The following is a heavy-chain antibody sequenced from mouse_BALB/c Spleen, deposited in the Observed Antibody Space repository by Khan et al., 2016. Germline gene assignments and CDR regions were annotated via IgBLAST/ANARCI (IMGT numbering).Heavy chain of an antibody. V-gene: IGHV3-8*02. CDR1: GDSITSGY. CDR3: ATVTSRLSSTRDTSRTQYYLQVNSVTTEDTASDYCATYDGYYCDY. Sequence: EVQLQEPGPSLVKPSQTLSLTCSVTGDSITSGYWNWIRKVPGNKLEYMGYISYSGSTYYNPSLKSRISITRDTSKNQYSLQLNSVTTQDTATYCNATVTSRLSSTRDTSRTQYYLQVNSVTTEDTASDYCATYDGYYCDYWGPGATLTVSS. J-gene: IGHJ2*01. CDR2: ISYSGST. D-gene: IGHD2-13*01.